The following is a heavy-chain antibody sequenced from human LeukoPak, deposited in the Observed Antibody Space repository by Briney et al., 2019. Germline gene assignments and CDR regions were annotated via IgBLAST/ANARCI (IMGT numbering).Heavy chain of an antibody. CDR2: ISSNGGST. CDR3: ARDSWSGSYKGDY. CDR1: GFTFSSYA. D-gene: IGHD3-3*01. Sequence: GGSLRPSCAASGFTFSSYAMHWVRQAPGKGLEYVSAISSNGGSTYYANSVKGRFTISRGNSKNTLYLQMGSLRAEDTAVYYCARDSWSGSYKGDYWGQGTLVTVSS. V-gene: IGHV3-64*01. J-gene: IGHJ4*02.